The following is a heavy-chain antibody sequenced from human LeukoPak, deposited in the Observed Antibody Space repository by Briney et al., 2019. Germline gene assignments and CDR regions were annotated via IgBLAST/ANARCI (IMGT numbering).Heavy chain of an antibody. J-gene: IGHJ4*02. CDR3: ARGSGSPPYFEY. V-gene: IGHV7-4-1*02. Sequence: ASVKISCKASGYSFTGFAMHWVRQAPGQGLEWLGWINTNTGNPTYAQGFTGRFVFSLDTSVSTASLQISSPNVEDTGVYFCARGSGSPPYFEYWGQGTLVTVSS. D-gene: IGHD1-26*01. CDR1: GYSFTGFA. CDR2: INTNTGNP.